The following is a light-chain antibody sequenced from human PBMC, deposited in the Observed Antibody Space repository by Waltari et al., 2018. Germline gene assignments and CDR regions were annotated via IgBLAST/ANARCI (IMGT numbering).Light chain of an antibody. V-gene: IGLV2-23*02. CDR3: CSYAGSSTLI. CDR2: EVR. CDR1: SSDVGRFNL. J-gene: IGLJ2*01. Sequence: QSALTQPASVSGSPGQSITISCTGTSSDVGRFNLVSWYQQHPGKAPTLMINEVRKRPSGVSNRFSGSKSGNTASLTISGLQAEDEADYYCCSYAGSSTLIFGGGTKLTVL.